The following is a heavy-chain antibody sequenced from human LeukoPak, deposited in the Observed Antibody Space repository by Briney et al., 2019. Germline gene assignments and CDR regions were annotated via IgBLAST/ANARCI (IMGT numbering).Heavy chain of an antibody. CDR2: ISSSSSYI. V-gene: IGHV3-21*04. CDR3: ARDHGVLAYCGGDCSRGFYGMDV. J-gene: IGHJ6*02. CDR1: GFTFSSYS. D-gene: IGHD2-21*02. Sequence: GGSLRLSCAASGFTFSSYSMNWVRQAPGKGLEWVSSISSSSSYIYYADSVKGRFTISRDNAKNSLYLQMNSLRAEDTAVYYCARDHGVLAYCGGDCSRGFYGMDVWGQGTTVTVSS.